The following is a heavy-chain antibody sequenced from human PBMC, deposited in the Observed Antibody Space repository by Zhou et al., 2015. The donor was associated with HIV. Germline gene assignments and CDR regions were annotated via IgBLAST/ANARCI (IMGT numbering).Heavy chain of an antibody. Sequence: QVQLVQSGAEVKKPGASVKVSCKASGYTFTSYGISWVRQAPGQGLEWMGWISAYNGNTNYAQKLQGRVTMTTDTSTSTAYMELRSLRSDDTAVYYCARDSFPKAYQLPYYYYYMDVWGKGTTVTVSS. CDR2: ISAYNGNT. D-gene: IGHD2-2*01. J-gene: IGHJ6*03. CDR3: ARDSFPKAYQLPYYYYYMDV. CDR1: GYTFTSYG. V-gene: IGHV1-18*01.